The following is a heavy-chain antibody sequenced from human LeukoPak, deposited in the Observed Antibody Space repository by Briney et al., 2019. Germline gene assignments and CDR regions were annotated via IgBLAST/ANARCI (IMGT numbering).Heavy chain of an antibody. CDR2: MNPSSGNT. D-gene: IGHD3-22*01. J-gene: IGHJ4*02. Sequence: ASVKVSCKASGYTFTSYDINWVRQATGQGLEWMGWMNPSSGNTGYAQKFQGRVTMTRNTSISTAYMELSSLRSEDTAVYYCARGRFSSGYYFDYWGQGTLVTVSS. V-gene: IGHV1-8*01. CDR1: GYTFTSYD. CDR3: ARGRFSSGYYFDY.